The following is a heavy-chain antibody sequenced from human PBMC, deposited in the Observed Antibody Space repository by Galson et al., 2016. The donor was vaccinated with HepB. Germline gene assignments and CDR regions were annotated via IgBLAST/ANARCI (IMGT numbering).Heavy chain of an antibody. CDR3: ARDVSARRGFGI. V-gene: IGHV1-3*01. D-gene: IGHD3-10*01. Sequence: SVKVSCKASGYTFSNYAIHWVRQAPGQRLEWMAWINAGIGSKKHAQKFQGRVTITRDTSATTAYMELSNLRSEDTAIYYCARDVSARRGFGIWGQGTKVTVTS. J-gene: IGHJ3*02. CDR2: INAGIGSK. CDR1: GYTFSNYA.